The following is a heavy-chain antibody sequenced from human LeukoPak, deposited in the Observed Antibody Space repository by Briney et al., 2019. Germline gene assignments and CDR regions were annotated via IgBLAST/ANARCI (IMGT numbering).Heavy chain of an antibody. D-gene: IGHD2-15*01. J-gene: IGHJ4*02. V-gene: IGHV3-15*01. CDR2: IKSKTDGGTT. Sequence: KSGGSLRLSCAASGFTFSNAWMSWVRQAPGKGLEWVGRIKSKTDGGTTDYAAPVKGRFTISRDDSKSTLYLQMNSLKTEDTAVYYCTTDHTQGYCSSGSCQRPFDYWGQGTLVTVSS. CDR3: TTDHTQGYCSSGSCQRPFDY. CDR1: GFTFSNAW.